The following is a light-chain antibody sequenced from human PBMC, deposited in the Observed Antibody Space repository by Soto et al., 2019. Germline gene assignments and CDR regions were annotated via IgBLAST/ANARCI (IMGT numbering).Light chain of an antibody. CDR1: QYISNY. Sequence: DIQMTQSPSSLSASVGDRVTITCRSSQYISNYLNWYQQKPGKAPKLLIYAASTLQSGVPSRFSGRGSGTDFTLTITSLQPEEFATYYCQLSYSTPQYTFGQGTKLEIK. V-gene: IGKV1-39*01. CDR2: AAS. J-gene: IGKJ2*01. CDR3: QLSYSTPQYT.